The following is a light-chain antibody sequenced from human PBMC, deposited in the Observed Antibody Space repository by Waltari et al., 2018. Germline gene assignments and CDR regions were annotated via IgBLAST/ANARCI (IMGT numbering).Light chain of an antibody. Sequence: EIVLTQSPGTLSLSPGERAILSCRASQSVGRTLACYQQKPGQAPRLLIYGASNRATGIPDSFSGSGSGTDFSLTISRLEPEDFSVYYCQHYVRLPVTFGQGTRVEI. CDR1: QSVGRT. V-gene: IGKV3-20*01. CDR2: GAS. J-gene: IGKJ1*01. CDR3: QHYVRLPVT.